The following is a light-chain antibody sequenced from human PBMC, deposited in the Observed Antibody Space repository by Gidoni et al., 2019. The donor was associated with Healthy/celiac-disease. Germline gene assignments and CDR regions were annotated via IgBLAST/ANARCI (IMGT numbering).Light chain of an antibody. CDR2: CAS. J-gene: IGKJ1*01. V-gene: IGKV3D-15*01. CDR1: QSVSSN. Sequence: EIVMTQSPATLSVSPGERATLSCRASQSVSSNLAWYQQKPGQAPRLLIYCASTRATGIPARCSGSGSGTEFTLTISSLQSEDFAVSYCQQYNNWPGTFGQGTKVEIK. CDR3: QQYNNWPGT.